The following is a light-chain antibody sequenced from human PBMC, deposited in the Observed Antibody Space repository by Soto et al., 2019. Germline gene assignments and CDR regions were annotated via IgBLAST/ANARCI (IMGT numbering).Light chain of an antibody. CDR3: QQYYSTPYT. V-gene: IGKV4-1*01. J-gene: IGKJ2*01. CDR2: WAS. Sequence: DIVMTQSPDSLAVSLGERATINCKSSQTVLYSSNNKNYLAWYQQKPGQPPKVVIYWASTRESGVPDRFSGSGSGTDFTLTISSLQAEDVAVYYCQQYYSTPYTCGQGTKLEIK. CDR1: QTVLYSSNNKNY.